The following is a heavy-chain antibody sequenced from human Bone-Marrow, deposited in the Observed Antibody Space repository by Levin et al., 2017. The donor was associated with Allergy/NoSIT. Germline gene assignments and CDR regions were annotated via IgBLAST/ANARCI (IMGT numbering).Heavy chain of an antibody. CDR2: INWKGNSV. Sequence: PGGSLRLSCAASGFTFDDYTMHWVRQAPGKGLEWVSSINWKGNSVDYADSVKGRFTMSRDNAKNSLDLQMNSLRGEDTALYFCAKDSRSSSSMDYYYYHGMDVWGQGTTVTVSS. D-gene: IGHD6-6*01. CDR3: AKDSRSSSSMDYYYYHGMDV. J-gene: IGHJ6*02. CDR1: GFTFDDYT. V-gene: IGHV3-9*01.